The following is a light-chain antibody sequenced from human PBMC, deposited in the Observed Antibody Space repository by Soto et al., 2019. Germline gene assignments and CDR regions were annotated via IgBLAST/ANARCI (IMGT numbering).Light chain of an antibody. J-gene: IGLJ2*01. CDR1: SGYSNYK. CDR3: GADHGSGSNFVVV. CDR2: VGTGGIVG. Sequence: QAVVTQPPSASASLVASVTLTCTLSSGYSNYKVDWYQQRPGKGPRFVMRVGTGGIVGSKGDGIPDRFSVLGSGLNRYLTIKNIQEEDESDYHCGADHGSGSNFVVVFGGGTKLTVL. V-gene: IGLV9-49*01.